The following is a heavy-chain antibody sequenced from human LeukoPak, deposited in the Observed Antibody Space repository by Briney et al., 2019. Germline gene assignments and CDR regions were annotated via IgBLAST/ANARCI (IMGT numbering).Heavy chain of an antibody. V-gene: IGHV3-7*01. Sequence: GGSLRLSCAASGFTFSSYWMSWVRQAPGKGLEWVANIKQDGSERYYVDSVKGRFTISRDNAKNSLYLQMNSLRAEDTAVYYCARQGLPQPLDYWGQGTLVTVSS. J-gene: IGHJ4*02. CDR2: IKQDGSER. CDR1: GFTFSSYW. D-gene: IGHD6-25*01. CDR3: ARQGLPQPLDY.